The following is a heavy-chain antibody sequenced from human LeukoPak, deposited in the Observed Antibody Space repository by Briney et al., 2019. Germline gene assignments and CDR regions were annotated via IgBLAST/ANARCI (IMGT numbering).Heavy chain of an antibody. V-gene: IGHV3-74*01. CDR1: GFTFSSYW. Sequence: GGSLRLSCAASGFTFSSYWMHWVRQAPGKGLVWVSGTYFDGSSTRYADSVKGRFTISRDNAKNTLYLQMNSLRAEDTAVYYCAKAHPLRDDSSGYKGYWGQGTLVTVSS. CDR3: AKAHPLRDDSSGYKGY. J-gene: IGHJ4*02. CDR2: TYFDGSST. D-gene: IGHD3-22*01.